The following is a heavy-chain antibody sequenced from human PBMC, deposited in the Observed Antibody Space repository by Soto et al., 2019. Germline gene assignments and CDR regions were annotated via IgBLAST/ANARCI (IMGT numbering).Heavy chain of an antibody. CDR1: GFTFSSYG. D-gene: IGHD3-22*01. CDR2: ISYDGSNK. J-gene: IGHJ4*02. Sequence: GGSLRLSCAASGFTFSSYGMHWVRQAPGKGLEWVAVISYDGSNKYYADSVKGRFTISRDNSKNTLYLQMNSLRAEDTAVYYCAKDNYDSSGIIDYWGQGTLVTVSS. V-gene: IGHV3-30*18. CDR3: AKDNYDSSGIIDY.